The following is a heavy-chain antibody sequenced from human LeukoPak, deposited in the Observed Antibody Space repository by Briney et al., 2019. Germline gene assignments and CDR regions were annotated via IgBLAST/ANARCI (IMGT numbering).Heavy chain of an antibody. V-gene: IGHV4-61*02. CDR2: IYTSGST. CDR3: ARESEMATMASFDY. CDR1: GGSISSGSYY. J-gene: IGHJ4*02. D-gene: IGHD5-24*01. Sequence: PSQTLSLTCTLSGGSISSGSYYWSWIRQPAGKGLEWIGRIYTSGSTNYNPSLKSRVTISVDTSKNQFSLKLSSVTAADTAVYYCARESEMATMASFDYWGQGTLVTVSS.